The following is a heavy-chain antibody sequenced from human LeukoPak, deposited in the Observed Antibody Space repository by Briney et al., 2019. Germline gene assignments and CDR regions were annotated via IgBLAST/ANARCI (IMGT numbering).Heavy chain of an antibody. J-gene: IGHJ4*02. Sequence: GGSLRLSCAASGFTFSGSAMHWVRQASGKGLEWVGRIRSKANSYATAYAASVKGRFTISRDDSKNTAYLQMNSLKTEDTAVYYCARTMASDPLYFDYWGQGTLVTVSS. D-gene: IGHD3-10*01. CDR1: GFTFSGSA. V-gene: IGHV3-73*01. CDR2: IRSKANSYAT. CDR3: ARTMASDPLYFDY.